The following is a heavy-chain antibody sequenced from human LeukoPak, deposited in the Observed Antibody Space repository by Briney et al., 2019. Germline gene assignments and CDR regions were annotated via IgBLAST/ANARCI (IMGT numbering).Heavy chain of an antibody. Sequence: PGGSLRLSCAASGFTFSRHWMHWVRQAPGKGLEWVAVISYDGSKTYYADSVKGRFTISRDNSKNTLCLQMNSLRAEDTALYYCARDRNYYDSSGYYYWNDGFDTWGQGTMVTVSS. V-gene: IGHV3-30-3*01. CDR3: ARDRNYYDSSGYYYWNDGFDT. J-gene: IGHJ3*02. CDR1: GFTFSRHW. D-gene: IGHD3-22*01. CDR2: ISYDGSKT.